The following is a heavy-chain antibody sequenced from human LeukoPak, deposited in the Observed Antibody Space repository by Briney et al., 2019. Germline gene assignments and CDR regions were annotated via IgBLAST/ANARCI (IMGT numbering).Heavy chain of an antibody. D-gene: IGHD3-10*01. CDR2: IYYSGST. Sequence: SETLSLTCTVSGGSVSSGSYYWSWIRQPPGKGPEWIGYIYYSGSTNYNPSLKSRVTISVDTSKNQFSLKLSSVTAADTAVYYCARDHWSGENYWGQGTLVTVSS. J-gene: IGHJ4*02. V-gene: IGHV4-61*01. CDR3: ARDHWSGENY. CDR1: GGSVSSGSYY.